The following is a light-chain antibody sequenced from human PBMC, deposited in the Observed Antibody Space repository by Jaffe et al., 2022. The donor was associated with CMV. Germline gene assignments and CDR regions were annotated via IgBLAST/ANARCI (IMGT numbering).Light chain of an antibody. CDR1: SSNIGSNY. J-gene: IGLJ7*01. CDR2: SNT. Sequence: QSVLTQPPSASGTPGQRVTISCSGSSSNIGSNYVYWYQRLPGTAPKLLIYSNTQRPSGVPDRFSGSKSGTSASLAISGLRSEDEADYYCAAWDDSLSGPVFGGGTQLTVL. V-gene: IGLV1-47*01. CDR3: AAWDDSLSGPV.